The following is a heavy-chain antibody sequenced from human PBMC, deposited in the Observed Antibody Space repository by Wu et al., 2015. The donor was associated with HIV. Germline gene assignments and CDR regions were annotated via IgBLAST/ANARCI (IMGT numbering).Heavy chain of an antibody. Sequence: QVQLLQSGAEVKKPGASVMVSCKASGYTFIDYYIYWVRQAPRQGLEWMGWINPNRGGTKYAQKFQGRVTMTRDTAVNTAYMELSSLTSDDTAVYYCARLQSLHGLYSNADYWARGRRSPSPQ. CDR1: GYTFIDYY. CDR3: ARLQSLHGLYSNADY. V-gene: IGHV1-2*02. D-gene: IGHD2-8*01. J-gene: IGHJ4*02. CDR2: INPNRGGT.